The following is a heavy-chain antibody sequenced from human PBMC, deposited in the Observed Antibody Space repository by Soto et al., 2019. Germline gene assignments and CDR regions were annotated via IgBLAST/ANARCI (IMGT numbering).Heavy chain of an antibody. CDR1: GGSISSYY. Sequence: QVQQQESGPGLVKPSETLSLTCTVSGGSISSYYWSWIRQPPGKGLEWIGYVYYSGSTGYNPSLKSRVTISADTSKNQLSLKLSSVTAADTAVYYCARWGVDTAMVTEWFDPWGQGTLVTVS. D-gene: IGHD5-18*01. CDR3: ARWGVDTAMVTEWFDP. V-gene: IGHV4-59*08. CDR2: VYYSGST. J-gene: IGHJ5*02.